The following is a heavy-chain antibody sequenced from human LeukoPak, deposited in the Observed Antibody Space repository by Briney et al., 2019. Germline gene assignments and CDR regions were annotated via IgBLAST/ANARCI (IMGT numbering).Heavy chain of an antibody. D-gene: IGHD5-18*01. CDR3: ARGEDAAMITGGYNWFDP. CDR1: GFTYGTYT. V-gene: IGHV3-21*01. J-gene: IGHJ5*02. CDR2: ISTSSAYI. Sequence: GGSLRLSCAASGFTYGTYTMNWVHQAPGKELEWVSSISTSSAYIYYADSVKGRFTISRDNAKNSLYLQMNSLRAEDTAVYYCARGEDAAMITGGYNWFDPWGQGTLVTVSS.